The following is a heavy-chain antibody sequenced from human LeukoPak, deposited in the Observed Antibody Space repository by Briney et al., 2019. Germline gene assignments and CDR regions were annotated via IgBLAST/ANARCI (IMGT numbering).Heavy chain of an antibody. CDR1: GGTFSSYA. J-gene: IGHJ6*02. CDR2: IIPILGIA. CDR3: AREIVVIYGMDV. V-gene: IGHV1-69*04. Sequence: KVSFKASGGTFSSYAISWVRQAPGQGLEWMGRIIPILGIANYAQKFQVRVTITADKSTSTAYMELSSLRSEDTAVYYCAREIVVIYGMDVWGQGTTVTVSS. D-gene: IGHD2-2*01.